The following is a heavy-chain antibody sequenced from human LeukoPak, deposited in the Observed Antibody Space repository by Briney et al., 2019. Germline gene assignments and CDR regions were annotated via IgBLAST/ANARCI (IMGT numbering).Heavy chain of an antibody. J-gene: IGHJ5*02. V-gene: IGHV4-34*01. D-gene: IGHD3-3*01. CDR3: AREAIFGVVVGPRFDP. Sequence: SETLSLTCAVYGGSFSGYYLSWIRQPPGKGLEWIGEISHSGSTNYNPSLKSRVTISVDTSKNQFSLKLSSVTAADTAVYYCAREAIFGVVVGPRFDPWGQGTLVTVSS. CDR2: ISHSGST. CDR1: GGSFSGYY.